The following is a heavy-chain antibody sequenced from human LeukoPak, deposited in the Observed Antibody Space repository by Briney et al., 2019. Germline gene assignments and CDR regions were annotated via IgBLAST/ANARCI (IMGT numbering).Heavy chain of an antibody. CDR2: ISSSSSTI. Sequence: PGGSLRLSCTASGFTFSSYSMNWVRQAPGKGLEWVSYISSSSSTIYYADSVKGRFTISRDNAKNSLYLQMNSLRAEDTAVYYCARDVMEMATKYYFDYWGQGTLVTVSS. D-gene: IGHD5-24*01. CDR1: GFTFSSYS. V-gene: IGHV3-48*01. CDR3: ARDVMEMATKYYFDY. J-gene: IGHJ4*02.